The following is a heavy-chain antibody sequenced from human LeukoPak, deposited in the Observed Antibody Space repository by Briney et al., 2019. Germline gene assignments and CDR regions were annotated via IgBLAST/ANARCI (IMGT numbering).Heavy chain of an antibody. J-gene: IGHJ4*02. CDR3: TRELMVGTTVAFDY. Sequence: PGGSLRLSCAASGFTFSSYAMSWVRQAPGKGLEWGSAISGSGGSTYYADSVKGRFTISRDNSKNTLYLQMNSLRAEDTAVYYCTRELMVGTTVAFDYWGQGTLVTVSS. V-gene: IGHV3-23*01. CDR1: GFTFSSYA. CDR2: ISGSGGST. D-gene: IGHD1-26*01.